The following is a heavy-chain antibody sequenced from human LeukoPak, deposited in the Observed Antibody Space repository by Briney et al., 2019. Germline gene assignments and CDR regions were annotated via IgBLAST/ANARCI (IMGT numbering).Heavy chain of an antibody. J-gene: IGHJ1*01. CDR1: GFTFSRYW. V-gene: IGHV3-74*01. CDR2: IKSDGST. CDR3: ARAPAEIGGYYPEYFRH. Sequence: GGSLRLSCAASGFTFSRYWMHWVRQAPGKGLVWVSRIKSDGSTNYADSVKGRFTISRDNTKNTVSLQMNSLRAEDTGVYYCARAPAEIGGYYPEYFRHWGQGTLVTVSS. D-gene: IGHD3-22*01.